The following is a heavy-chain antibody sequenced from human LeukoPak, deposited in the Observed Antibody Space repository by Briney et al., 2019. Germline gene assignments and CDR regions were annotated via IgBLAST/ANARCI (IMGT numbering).Heavy chain of an antibody. Sequence: PGGSLRLSCAASGFTFSSYSMNWVRQAPGKGLEWVSSISSSSSYIYYADSVKGRFTISRDNAKNSLYLQMNSLRAEGTAVYYCARDSGYSYGYAFDYWGQGTLVTVSS. CDR1: GFTFSSYS. V-gene: IGHV3-21*01. CDR2: ISSSSSYI. CDR3: ARDSGYSYGYAFDY. J-gene: IGHJ4*02. D-gene: IGHD5-18*01.